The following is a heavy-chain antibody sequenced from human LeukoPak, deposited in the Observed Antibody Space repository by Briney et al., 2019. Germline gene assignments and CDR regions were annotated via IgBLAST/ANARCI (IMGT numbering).Heavy chain of an antibody. J-gene: IGHJ4*02. CDR1: GGSISSGSYY. CDR2: IYTSGST. V-gene: IGHV4-61*02. D-gene: IGHD4-17*01. Sequence: SQTLSLTCTVSGGSISSGSYYWSWIRQPAGKGLEWIGRIYTSGSTNYNPSLKSRVTISVDTSKNQFSLKLSSVTAADTAVYYCASLYTYGDYDYWGQETLVTVSS. CDR3: ASLYTYGDYDY.